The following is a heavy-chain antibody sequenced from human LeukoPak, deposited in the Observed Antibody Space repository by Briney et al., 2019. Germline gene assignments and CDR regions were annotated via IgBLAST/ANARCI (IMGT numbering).Heavy chain of an antibody. Sequence: SVKVSCKAAVGTFSSCAISWVRQAPGQGLEWMGGIIPIFGTANYAQKFQGRVTITADKSTSTAYMELSSLRSEDTAVYYCARALRFGELITDAFDIWGQGTMVTVSS. CDR1: VGTFSSCA. D-gene: IGHD3-10*01. CDR2: IIPIFGTA. V-gene: IGHV1-69*06. J-gene: IGHJ3*02. CDR3: ARALRFGELITDAFDI.